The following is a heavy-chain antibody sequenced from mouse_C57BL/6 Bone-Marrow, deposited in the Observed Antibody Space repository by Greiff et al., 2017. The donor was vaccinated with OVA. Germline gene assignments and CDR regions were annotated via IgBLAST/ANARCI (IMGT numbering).Heavy chain of an antibody. CDR1: GYTFTSYT. V-gene: IGHV1-4*01. CDR3: ARKDWAYYYAMDY. CDR2: INPSSGYT. Sequence: VQLQESGADLARPGASVKMSCKASGYTFTSYTMHWVKQRPGQGLEWIGYINPSSGYTKYNQKFKDKATLTADKSSSTAYMQLSSLTSEDSAVYYCARKDWAYYYAMDYWGQGTSVTVSS. J-gene: IGHJ4*01. D-gene: IGHD4-1*01.